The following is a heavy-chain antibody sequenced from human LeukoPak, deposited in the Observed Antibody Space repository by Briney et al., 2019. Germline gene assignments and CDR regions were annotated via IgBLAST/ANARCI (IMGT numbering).Heavy chain of an antibody. D-gene: IGHD4-17*01. CDR1: GYTFTSYG. CDR3: ARDSDYGTPHDY. CDR2: ISAYNGNT. J-gene: IGHJ4*02. V-gene: IGHV1-18*01. Sequence: ASVKLSCKASGYTFTSYGISWVRQAPGQGLEWMGWISAYNGNTNYAQKLQGRVTMTTDTSTSTAYMELRSLRSDDTAVYYCARDSDYGTPHDYWGQGTLVTVSS.